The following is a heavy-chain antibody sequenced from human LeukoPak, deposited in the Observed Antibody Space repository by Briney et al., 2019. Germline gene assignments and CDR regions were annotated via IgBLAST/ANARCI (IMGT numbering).Heavy chain of an antibody. CDR2: IYHSGST. CDR3: ARGLTIFGVVTPQGHYFDY. D-gene: IGHD3-3*01. Sequence: PSETLSLTCTVSGYSISSGYYWGWIRQPPGKGLEWIGSIYHSGSTHYNPSLKSRVTISVDTSKNQFSLKLSSVTAADTAAYYCARGLTIFGVVTPQGHYFDYWGQGTLVTVSS. CDR1: GYSISSGYY. V-gene: IGHV4-38-2*02. J-gene: IGHJ4*02.